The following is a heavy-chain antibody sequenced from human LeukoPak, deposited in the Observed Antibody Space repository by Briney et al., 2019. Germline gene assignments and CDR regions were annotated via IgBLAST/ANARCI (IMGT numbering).Heavy chain of an antibody. CDR1: GGSFSGYY. CDR3: ASLHYYVWGSYRLPYFDY. CDR2: INHSGST. D-gene: IGHD3-16*02. V-gene: IGHV4-34*01. J-gene: IGHJ4*02. Sequence: PSETLSLTYAVYGGSFSGYYWSWIRQPPGKGLEWIGEINHSGSTNYNPSLKGRVTISVDTSKNQFSLKLSSVTAADTAVYCCASLHYYVWGSYRLPYFDYWGQGTLVTVSS.